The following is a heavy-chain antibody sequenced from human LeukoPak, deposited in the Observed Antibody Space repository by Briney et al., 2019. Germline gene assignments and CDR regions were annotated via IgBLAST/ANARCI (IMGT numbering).Heavy chain of an antibody. V-gene: IGHV3-30*18. CDR3: AKESYSSSWYSLDY. Sequence: GGSLRLSCAASGFTFSSYGMQWVRQAPGKGLEWVAVISYDGSNKYYADSVKGRFTISRDNSKNTLYLQMNSLRAEDTAEYYCAKESYSSSWYSLDYWGQGTVVTVSS. CDR2: ISYDGSNK. CDR1: GFTFSSYG. D-gene: IGHD6-13*01. J-gene: IGHJ4*02.